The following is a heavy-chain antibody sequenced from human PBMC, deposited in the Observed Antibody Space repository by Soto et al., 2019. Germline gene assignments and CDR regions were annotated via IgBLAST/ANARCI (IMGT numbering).Heavy chain of an antibody. J-gene: IGHJ6*02. CDR3: AGADSNSVLDV. CDR1: GYRLTTYW. Sequence: PGESLKISCKGSGYRLTTYWIGWARQMPGKGLEWMGIIFPGDSDTRYSPSFRGQVTISADKSISTAYLQWSSLKASDTAMYYCAGADSNSVLDVRGQGTTVTVSS. V-gene: IGHV5-51*01. D-gene: IGHD4-4*01. CDR2: IFPGDSDT.